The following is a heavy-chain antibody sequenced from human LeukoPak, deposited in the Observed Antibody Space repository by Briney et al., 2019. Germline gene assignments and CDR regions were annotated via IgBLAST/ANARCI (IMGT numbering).Heavy chain of an antibody. D-gene: IGHD3-22*01. Sequence: ASVKVSCKVSGYTLTELSMHWVRQAPGKGLEWMGGFDPEDGETIYAQKFQGRVTMTEDTSTDTAYMELSSLRSEDTAVYYCATAVIYDSSGYKLQWDAFDIWGQGTMVTVSS. CDR3: ATAVIYDSSGYKLQWDAFDI. J-gene: IGHJ3*02. V-gene: IGHV1-24*01. CDR2: FDPEDGET. CDR1: GYTLTELS.